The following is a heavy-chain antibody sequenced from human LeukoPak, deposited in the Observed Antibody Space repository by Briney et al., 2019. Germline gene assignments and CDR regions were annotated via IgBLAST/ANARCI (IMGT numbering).Heavy chain of an antibody. CDR1: GYTFTSYG. CDR3: ARDCSSTSCYWTNYYYYYGMDV. CDR2: ISAYNGNT. V-gene: IGHV1-18*01. Sequence: GASGKVSCKASGYTFTSYGISWVRQAPGQGLEWMGWISAYNGNTNYAQKLQGRVTMTTDTSTSTAYMELRSLRSDDTAVYYCARDCSSTSCYWTNYYYYYGMDVWGQGTTVTVSS. D-gene: IGHD2-2*01. J-gene: IGHJ6*02.